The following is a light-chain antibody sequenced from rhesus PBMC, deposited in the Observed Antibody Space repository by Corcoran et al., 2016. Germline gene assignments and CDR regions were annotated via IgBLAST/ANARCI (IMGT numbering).Light chain of an antibody. CDR2: SAY. CDR1: ESVGSY. CDR3: QQYNDLLLT. V-gene: IGKV3-40*03. J-gene: IGKJ4*01. Sequence: EIVMTQSPATLSLSPGETATLSCRASESVGSYLAWSQQQPGQAPKLLVHSAYFRATGIPDRFSGRGSRTEFTLTISSLEPEDVGVYHCQQYNDLLLTFGGGTKVEIK.